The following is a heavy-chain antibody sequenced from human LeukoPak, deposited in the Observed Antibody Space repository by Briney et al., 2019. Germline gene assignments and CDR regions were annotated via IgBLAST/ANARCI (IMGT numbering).Heavy chain of an antibody. V-gene: IGHV3-7*01. D-gene: IGHD5-24*01. Sequence: PGGSLRLSCATSGFTFSTYWMSWVRQAPGKGLEWVANIKQDGSEKYYEDSVKGRFTISRDNAKNSLYLQMNSLRAEDTAVYYCANGDGFDYWGQGTLVTVSS. CDR1: GFTFSTYW. J-gene: IGHJ4*02. CDR2: IKQDGSEK. CDR3: ANGDGFDY.